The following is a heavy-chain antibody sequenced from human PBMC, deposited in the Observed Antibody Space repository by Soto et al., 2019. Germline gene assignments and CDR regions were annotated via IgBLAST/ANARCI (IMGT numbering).Heavy chain of an antibody. CDR2: IYWDDDK. D-gene: IGHD3-9*01. CDR3: AHSWEYYDILTGYYIPGADAFDI. V-gene: IGHV2-5*02. Sequence: QITLKESGPTLVKPTQTLTLTCTFSGFSLSTSGVGVGWIRQPPGKALEWLALIYWDDDKRYSPSLKSRLTITKDTSKNQVVLTMTNMDTVDTATCYCAHSWEYYDILTGYYIPGADAFDIWGQGTMVTVSS. CDR1: GFSLSTSGVG. J-gene: IGHJ3*02.